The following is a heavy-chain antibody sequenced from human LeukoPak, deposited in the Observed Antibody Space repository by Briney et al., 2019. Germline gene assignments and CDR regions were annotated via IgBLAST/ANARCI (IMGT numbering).Heavy chain of an antibody. Sequence: SETLSLTCTVSGGSISSYYWSWIRQPPGKGLEWIGYIYYSGSTNYNPSLKSRVTISVDTSKNPFSLKLSSVTAADTAVYYCARSVEGYCRGGSCYYYSYYMDVWGKGTTVTVSS. J-gene: IGHJ6*03. CDR3: ARSVEGYCRGGSCYYYSYYMDV. CDR1: GGSISSYY. V-gene: IGHV4-59*01. D-gene: IGHD2-15*01. CDR2: IYYSGST.